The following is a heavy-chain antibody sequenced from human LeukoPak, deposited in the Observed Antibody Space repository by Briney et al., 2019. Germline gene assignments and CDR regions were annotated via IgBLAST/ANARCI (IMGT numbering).Heavy chain of an antibody. CDR2: INHSGST. CDR1: GGSFSGYY. D-gene: IGHD1-26*01. V-gene: IGHV4-34*01. Sequence: SETLSLTCAVYGGSFSGYYWSWIRQPPGKGLEWIGEINHSGSTNYNPSLKSRVTISVDTSKNQFSLKLSSVTAADTAMYFCARLGGVRYYFDYWGQGSLVTVSS. CDR3: ARLGGVRYYFDY. J-gene: IGHJ4*02.